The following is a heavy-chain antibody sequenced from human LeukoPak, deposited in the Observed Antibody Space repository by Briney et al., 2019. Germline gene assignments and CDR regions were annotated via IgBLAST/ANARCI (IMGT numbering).Heavy chain of an antibody. D-gene: IGHD3-3*01. CDR2: ISGSSTYI. CDR3: ARDKPFGVPRGWFDP. V-gene: IGHV3-21*06. Sequence: PGGSLRVSCAASGFTFSSYAMSWVRQAPGKGLEWVSSISGSSTYIYYAESVKGRFTISRDNAKSSLFLQMNSLRAEDTAVYYCARDKPFGVPRGWFDPWGQGTLVTVSS. J-gene: IGHJ5*02. CDR1: GFTFSSYA.